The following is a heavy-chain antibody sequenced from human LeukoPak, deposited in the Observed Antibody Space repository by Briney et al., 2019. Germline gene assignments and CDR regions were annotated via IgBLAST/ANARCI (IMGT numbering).Heavy chain of an antibody. D-gene: IGHD3-10*02. CDR1: GGTFSGYA. CDR3: AIDVQGGLSWASDY. Sequence: ASVKVSCKASGGTFSGYAISWVRQAPGQGLEWMGGIIPIFGTANYAQKFQGRVTITADESTSTAYMELSSLRSEDTAVYYCAIDVQGGLSWASDYWGQGTLVTVSS. V-gene: IGHV1-69*13. J-gene: IGHJ4*02. CDR2: IIPIFGTA.